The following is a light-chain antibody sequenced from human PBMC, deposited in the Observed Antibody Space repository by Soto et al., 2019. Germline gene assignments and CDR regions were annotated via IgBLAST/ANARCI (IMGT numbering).Light chain of an antibody. CDR1: SNDVGDYNY. J-gene: IGLJ2*01. Sequence: QSALTQPPSASGSPGQSVTISCTGTSNDVGDYNYVSWYQQHPGKAPKLMIYEVSKRPSGVPGRFSGSKSGNTASLTVSGLQAEHEADYYCCSYAGSSTSVVFGGGTQLTVL. CDR2: EVS. V-gene: IGLV2-8*01. CDR3: CSYAGSSTSVV.